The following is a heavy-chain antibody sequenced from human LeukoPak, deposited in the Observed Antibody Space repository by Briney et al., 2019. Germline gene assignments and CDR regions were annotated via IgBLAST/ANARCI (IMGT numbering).Heavy chain of an antibody. V-gene: IGHV3-66*01. CDR2: IYSSSST. D-gene: IGHD6-13*01. J-gene: IGHJ4*02. CDR3: APAPYSSSWYFAY. Sequence: PGGSLRLSCAASGFTVSSCYMTWVRQAPGKGLEWVSSIYSSSSTLYSAALKGRCTISTDNSKNTVQLQINNLRTDDKAVYHCAPAPYSSSWYFAYWGQGTLVTASS. CDR1: GFTVSSCY.